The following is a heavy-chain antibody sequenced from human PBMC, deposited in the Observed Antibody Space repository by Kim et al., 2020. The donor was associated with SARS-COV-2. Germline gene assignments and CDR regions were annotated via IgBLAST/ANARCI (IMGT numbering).Heavy chain of an antibody. CDR1: GFTFSNAW. CDR2: IKSKTYGGTT. J-gene: IGHJ4*01. D-gene: IGHD2-8*02. Sequence: GGSLRRSCAASGFTFSNAWVTWVRQAPGKGLEWVGRIKSKTYGGTTDYAAPVNGRFTISRDDSKNTLYLQMNSLKSEDTAVYYCTTDHCTGGVCQGYWG. V-gene: IGHV3-15*01. CDR3: TTDHCTGGVCQGY.